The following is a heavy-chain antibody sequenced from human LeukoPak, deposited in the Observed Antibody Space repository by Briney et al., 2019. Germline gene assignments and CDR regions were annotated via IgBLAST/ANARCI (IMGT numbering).Heavy chain of an antibody. CDR1: GFTFSNYA. CDR3: GRDPNGDYVGAFEF. D-gene: IGHD3-16*01. V-gene: IGHV3-23*01. J-gene: IGHJ3*01. CDR2: ISGSGVNT. Sequence: GGSLRLSCAASGFTFSNYAMSWVRQAPGKGLEWVSSISGSGVNTYFADSVKGRFTISRDISKNTLFLQMNSLRVEDTAEYFCGRDPNGDYVGAFEFWGQGTKVAVSS.